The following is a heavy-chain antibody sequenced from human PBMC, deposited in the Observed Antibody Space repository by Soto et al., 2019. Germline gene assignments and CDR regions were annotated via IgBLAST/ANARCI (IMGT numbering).Heavy chain of an antibody. CDR1: GGTFSSYA. J-gene: IGHJ6*02. CDR2: IIPIFGTA. V-gene: IGHV1-69*01. D-gene: IGHD1-26*01. Sequence: QVQLVQSGAEVKKPGSSVKVSCKASGGTFSSYAISWVRQAPGQGLEWVGGIIPIFGTANYAQKFQGRVTITADESTSTAYMELSSLRSEDTAVYYCARPQHGSFHYYYYYGMDVWGQGTTVTVSS. CDR3: ARPQHGSFHYYYYYGMDV.